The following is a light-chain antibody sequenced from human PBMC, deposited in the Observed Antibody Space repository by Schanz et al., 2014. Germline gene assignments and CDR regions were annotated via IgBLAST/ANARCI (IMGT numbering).Light chain of an antibody. J-gene: IGKJ3*01. Sequence: IQLTQSPSSLSASVGDRVSLTCRANEGISSHLAWYQQKPGKAPNLLIYAASTLQSGVPSRFSGSGSGTDFSLTISSLQPEDFATYYCQQANTFPFTFGPGTKVDIK. CDR1: EGISSH. CDR2: AAS. CDR3: QQANTFPFT. V-gene: IGKV1-9*01.